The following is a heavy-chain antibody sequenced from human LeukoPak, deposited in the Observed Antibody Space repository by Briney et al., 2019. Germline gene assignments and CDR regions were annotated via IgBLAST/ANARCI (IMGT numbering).Heavy chain of an antibody. CDR1: GYTFTSYG. V-gene: IGHV1-18*01. J-gene: IGHJ3*02. D-gene: IGHD3-22*01. CDR2: ISAYNGNT. CDR3: ARDDYYGSSGPPDAFDI. Sequence: ASVKVSCKASGYTFTSYGISWVRQAPGQGLEWMGWISAYNGNTNYAQKLQGRVTMTTDTSTSTAYMELRSLRSDDTAVYYCARDDYYGSSGPPDAFDIWGQGTMVTVSS.